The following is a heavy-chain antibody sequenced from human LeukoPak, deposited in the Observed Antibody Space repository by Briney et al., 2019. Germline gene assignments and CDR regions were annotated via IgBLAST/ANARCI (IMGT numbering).Heavy chain of an antibody. V-gene: IGHV3-23*01. CDR1: GFSFSSYA. CDR3: ARDDAFDI. J-gene: IGHJ3*02. Sequence: GGSLRLSCEGSGFSFSSYAMSWVRQAPGKGLEWVSGISGGGDKTYYEESVKGRFTISRDNFRRTLYLQMNSLRAEDTAVYYCARDDAFDIWGQGTMVTVSS. CDR2: ISGGGDKT.